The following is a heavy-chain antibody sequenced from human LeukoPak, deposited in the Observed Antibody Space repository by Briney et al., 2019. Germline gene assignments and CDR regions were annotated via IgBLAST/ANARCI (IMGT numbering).Heavy chain of an antibody. CDR3: ARGDKQLVFNRNKGGFDP. J-gene: IGHJ5*02. CDR1: GFTFSGSA. D-gene: IGHD6-13*01. V-gene: IGHV3-73*01. Sequence: PGGSLRLSCAASGFTFSGSAMHWVRQASGKGLEWVGRIRSKANSYATAYAASVKGRFTISRDDSKNTAYLQMNSLRTEDTAVYYCARGDKQLVFNRNKGGFDPWGQGTLVTVSS. CDR2: IRSKANSYAT.